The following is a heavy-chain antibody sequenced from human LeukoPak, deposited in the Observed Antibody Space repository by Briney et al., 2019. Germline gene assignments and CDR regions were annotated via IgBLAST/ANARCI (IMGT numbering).Heavy chain of an antibody. CDR1: GFTFRSYG. J-gene: IGHJ4*02. Sequence: GGSLRLSCTASGFTFRSYGMHWVRQAPGKGLEWVAFIRYDGSNKYYADSVKGRFPISRDNSKNTLYLQMNSLRAEDTAVYYCAKAPLGDCSSTSCYAHYWGQGTLVTVSS. CDR2: IRYDGSNK. D-gene: IGHD2-2*01. CDR3: AKAPLGDCSSTSCYAHY. V-gene: IGHV3-30*02.